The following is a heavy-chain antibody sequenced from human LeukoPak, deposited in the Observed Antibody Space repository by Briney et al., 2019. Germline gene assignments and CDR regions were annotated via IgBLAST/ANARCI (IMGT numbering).Heavy chain of an antibody. CDR2: ISYDGSNK. Sequence: PGGSLRLSCAASGFTFSSYAMRWVRQAPGKGLEWVAVISYDGSNKYYADSVKGRFTISRDNSKNTLYLQMNSLRAEDTAVYYCARDVVGSSNNGMDVWGQGTTVTVSS. D-gene: IGHD6-13*01. CDR1: GFTFSSYA. J-gene: IGHJ6*02. V-gene: IGHV3-30-3*01. CDR3: ARDVVGSSNNGMDV.